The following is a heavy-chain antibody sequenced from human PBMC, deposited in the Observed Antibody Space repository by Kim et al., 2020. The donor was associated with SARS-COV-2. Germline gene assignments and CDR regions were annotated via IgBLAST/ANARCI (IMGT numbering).Heavy chain of an antibody. CDR2: ISAYNGNT. CDR3: ARDRCSGGSCYAVDWFDP. Sequence: ASVKVSCKASGYTFTSYGISWVRQAPGQGLEWMGWISAYNGNTNYAQKLQGRVTMTTDTSTSTAYMELRSLRSDDTAVYYCARDRCSGGSCYAVDWFDPWGQGTLVTVSS. V-gene: IGHV1-18*01. J-gene: IGHJ5*02. D-gene: IGHD2-15*01. CDR1: GYTFTSYG.